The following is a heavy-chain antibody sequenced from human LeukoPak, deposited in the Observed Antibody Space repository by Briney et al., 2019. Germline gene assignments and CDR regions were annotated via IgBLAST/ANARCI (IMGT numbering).Heavy chain of an antibody. CDR2: IWYDGSNK. Sequence: PGGSLRLSCAASGFTFSSYGMHWVRQAPGKGLEWVAVIWYDGSNKYYADSVKGRFTISRDNSKNTLYLQMNSLRAEDTAVYYCASAGYCTNGVCSAPDYWGQGTLVTVSS. V-gene: IGHV3-33*01. CDR1: GFTFSSYG. CDR3: ASAGYCTNGVCSAPDY. J-gene: IGHJ4*02. D-gene: IGHD2-8*01.